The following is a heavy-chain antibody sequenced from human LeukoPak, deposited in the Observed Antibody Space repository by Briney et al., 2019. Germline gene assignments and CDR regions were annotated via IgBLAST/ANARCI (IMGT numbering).Heavy chain of an antibody. CDR3: ARVPGIAAARRWFDP. CDR2: IYTSGST. V-gene: IGHV4-4*07. Sequence: SETLSLTCTVSGNSFGDYYWSWIRQPAGKGLEWIGRIYTSGSTTYNPSLKSRVTMSVDTSKSQFSLNLMSVTAADTAVYYCARVPGIAAARRWFDPWGQGTLVTVSS. D-gene: IGHD6-13*01. J-gene: IGHJ5*02. CDR1: GNSFGDYY.